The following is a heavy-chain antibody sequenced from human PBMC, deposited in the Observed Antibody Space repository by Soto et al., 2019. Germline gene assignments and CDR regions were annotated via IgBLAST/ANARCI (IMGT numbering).Heavy chain of an antibody. J-gene: IGHJ4*02. CDR2: ISNDGNSE. CDR3: EKTITTVGVSSPCRGALLGN. D-gene: IGHD3-3*01. Sequence: VQLVESGGGVVQPGRSLRLSCAASGFTFSAFGMHWVRQAPGKGLEWVAVISNDGNSEHYADSVKGRFTISRDNSKNTFYLQMNRLSVEETAVYYCEKTITTVGVSSPCRGALLGNWGQGILVSVS. CDR1: GFTFSAFG. V-gene: IGHV3-30*18.